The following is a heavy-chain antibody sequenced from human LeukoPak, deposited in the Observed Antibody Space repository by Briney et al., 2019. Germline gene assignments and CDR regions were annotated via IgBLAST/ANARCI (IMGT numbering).Heavy chain of an antibody. CDR3: ARHPYGLVREAFFDP. J-gene: IGHJ5*02. V-gene: IGHV4-38-2*01. CDR1: GDSISSDNC. CDR2: VCRNGDT. D-gene: IGHD6-19*01. Sequence: SETLSLTCAVSGDSISSDNCWGWIRQPPGKGLEWIGSVCRNGDTNYNPPLKSRVTISIDTSKNQFSPKLTSVAAADTAVYYCARHPYGLVREAFFDPWGQGTLVTVSS.